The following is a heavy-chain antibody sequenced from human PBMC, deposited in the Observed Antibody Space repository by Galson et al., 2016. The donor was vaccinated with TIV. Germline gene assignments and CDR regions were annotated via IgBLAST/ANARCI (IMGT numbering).Heavy chain of an antibody. J-gene: IGHJ6*02. CDR1: GFTFSIFA. CDR3: TKVPSSGFSYYYGLDV. V-gene: IGHV3-23*01. Sequence: SLRLSCAASGFTFSIFAMTWVRQAPGMGLEWVSAISGGGGSTYYADSVTGRFTISRANSKNTLFLQMNSLRAEDTAVYYCTKVPSSGFSYYYGLDVWGQGTTVTVSS. D-gene: IGHD3-22*01. CDR2: ISGGGGST.